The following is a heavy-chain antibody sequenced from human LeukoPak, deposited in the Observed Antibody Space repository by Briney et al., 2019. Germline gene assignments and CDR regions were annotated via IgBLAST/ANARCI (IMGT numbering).Heavy chain of an antibody. V-gene: IGHV3-64*01. CDR3: ARVKAFSRGWFGESKGYFDY. CDR1: GFTFSSYA. Sequence: GGSLRLSCAASGFTFSSYAMHWVRQAPGKGLEYVSAISSNGGSTYYANSVKGRFTISRDNSKNTLYLQMGSLRAEDMAVYYCARVKAFSRGWFGESKGYFDYWGQGTLVTVSS. J-gene: IGHJ4*02. CDR2: ISSNGGST. D-gene: IGHD3-10*01.